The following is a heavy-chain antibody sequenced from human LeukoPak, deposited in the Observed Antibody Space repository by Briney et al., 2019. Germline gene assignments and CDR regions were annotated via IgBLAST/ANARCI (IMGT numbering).Heavy chain of an antibody. CDR1: GYTFTSYA. D-gene: IGHD1-20*01. V-gene: IGHV1-3*03. J-gene: IGHJ3*02. CDR3: ASQGRISALAIGFDI. CDR2: INAGNGNT. Sequence: ASVKVSCKASGYTFTSYAMHWVRQAPGQRLEWMGWINAGNGNTKYSQEFQGRVTMTRDMSTSTVYMELSSLRSEDTAMYYCASQGRISALAIGFDIWGHGTMVTVSS.